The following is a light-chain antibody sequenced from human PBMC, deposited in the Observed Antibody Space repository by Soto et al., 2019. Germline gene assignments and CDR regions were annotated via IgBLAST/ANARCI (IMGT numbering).Light chain of an antibody. Sequence: QSVLTQPPSGSAAPGQNVTISSSGSSSNIVSWYQQLPGTAPKLLIYDNNKRPSGIPDRFSGSKSGTSATLGITGLQTGDEADYYCGMWDSSLSVVVFGGGTKVTVL. V-gene: IGLV1-51*01. CDR2: DNN. J-gene: IGLJ2*01. CDR3: GMWDSSLSVVV. CDR1: SSNI.